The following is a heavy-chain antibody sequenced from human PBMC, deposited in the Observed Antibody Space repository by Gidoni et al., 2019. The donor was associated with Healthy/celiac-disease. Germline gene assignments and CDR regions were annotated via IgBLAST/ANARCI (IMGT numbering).Heavy chain of an antibody. CDR3: ARCDSSGYGSITAFDI. Sequence: QVQLVQSGAEVKKQGSSVKVSSKASGGTFSSYTISWVRQAPGQGLEWMGRIIPILGIANYAQKFQGRVTITADKSTSTAYMELSSLRSEDTAVYYCARCDSSGYGSITAFDIWGQGTMVIVSS. CDR2: IIPILGIA. D-gene: IGHD3-22*01. CDR1: GGTFSSYT. V-gene: IGHV1-69*02. J-gene: IGHJ3*02.